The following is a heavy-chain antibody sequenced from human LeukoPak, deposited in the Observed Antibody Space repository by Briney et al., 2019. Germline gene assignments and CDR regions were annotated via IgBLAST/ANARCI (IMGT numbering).Heavy chain of an antibody. CDR3: ARDLGGIAADGTAY. Sequence: GGFLRLSCAASGFTFSNYWMNWVRQAPGKGLEWVANIKEDGSDKYYVDSVKGRFTISRDNAKNSLFLQINSLRVEDTAVYYCARDLGGIAADGTAYWGQGTLVIVSS. J-gene: IGHJ4*02. V-gene: IGHV3-7*01. CDR2: IKEDGSDK. CDR1: GFTFSNYW. D-gene: IGHD6-13*01.